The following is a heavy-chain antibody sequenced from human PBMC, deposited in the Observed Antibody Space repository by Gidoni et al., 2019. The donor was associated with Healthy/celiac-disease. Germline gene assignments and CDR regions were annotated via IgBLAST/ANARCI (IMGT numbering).Heavy chain of an antibody. CDR2: IYYSGST. V-gene: IGHV4-39*01. J-gene: IGHJ5*02. CDR1: GRSISSSSYY. CDR3: ARSLWFGDPFDP. D-gene: IGHD3-10*01. Sequence: LSITRTIYGRSISSSSYYWGWIRQPPGKGLEWIGSIYYSGSTYYDPSLKSRVTISVDTSKNQLSLKLSSVTAADTAVYYCARSLWFGDPFDPWGQGTLVTVSS.